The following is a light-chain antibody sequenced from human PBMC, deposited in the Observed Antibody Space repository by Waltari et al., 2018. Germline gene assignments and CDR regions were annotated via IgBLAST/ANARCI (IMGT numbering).Light chain of an antibody. CDR1: QDNDDY. J-gene: IGKJ2*01. CDR2: EST. Sequence: ETTLTQSPAFISATPGAKVTISCKASQDNDDYVNWYQQKPGEAPIFIILESTTRVHGISPRFSGSGYGRDFTLTINNIQSEDAAYYFCLQHDNFPLTFGQGTKVEIK. CDR3: LQHDNFPLT. V-gene: IGKV5-2*01.